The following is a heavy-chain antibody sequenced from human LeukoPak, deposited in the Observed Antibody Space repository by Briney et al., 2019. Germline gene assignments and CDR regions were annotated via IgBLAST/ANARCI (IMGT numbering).Heavy chain of an antibody. Sequence: PGGSLRLSCAASGFTFTTYGMHWVRQAPGKGLEWVAAISNDGSNKYHGDSVKGRFTISRDNSKNTLYPQMSSLRTEDTAVFYCAKGSGGSGSFYNHFDCWGQGTLVTVSS. V-gene: IGHV3-30*18. D-gene: IGHD3-10*01. CDR2: ISNDGSNK. CDR1: GFTFTTYG. CDR3: AKGSGGSGSFYNHFDC. J-gene: IGHJ4*02.